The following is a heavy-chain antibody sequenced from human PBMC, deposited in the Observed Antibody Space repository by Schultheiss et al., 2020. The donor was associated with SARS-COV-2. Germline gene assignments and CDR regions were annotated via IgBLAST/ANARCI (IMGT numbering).Heavy chain of an antibody. J-gene: IGHJ6*03. CDR1: GFTFSSYA. D-gene: IGHD6-13*01. CDR2: ISYDGSNK. V-gene: IGHV3-30*01. CDR3: AKKGIAAAGSYYYYYMDV. Sequence: GGSLRLSCAASGFTFSSYAMHWVRQAPGKGLEWVAVISYDGSNKYYADSVKGRFTISRDNSKNTLYLQMNSLRAEDTAVYYCAKKGIAAAGSYYYYYMDVWGKGTTVTVSS.